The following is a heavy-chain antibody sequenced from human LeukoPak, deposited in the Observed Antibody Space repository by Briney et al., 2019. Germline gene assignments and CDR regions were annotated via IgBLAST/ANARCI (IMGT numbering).Heavy chain of an antibody. V-gene: IGHV4-39*07. J-gene: IGHJ6*02. D-gene: IGHD3-3*01. CDR2: IYTSGST. CDR1: GGSISSSSYY. CDR3: ARGRRFPYYYYYGMDV. Sequence: SETLSLTCTVSGGSISSSSYYWAWIRQPPGKGLEWIGRIYTSGSTNYNPSLKSRVTMSVDTSKNQFSLKLSSVTAADTAVYYCARGRRFPYYYYYGMDVWGQGTTVTVSS.